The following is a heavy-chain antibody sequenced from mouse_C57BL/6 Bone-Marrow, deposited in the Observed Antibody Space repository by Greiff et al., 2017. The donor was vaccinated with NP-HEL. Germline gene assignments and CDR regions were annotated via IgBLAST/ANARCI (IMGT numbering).Heavy chain of an antibody. D-gene: IGHD3-2*02. Sequence: VQGVESGAELVKPGASVKISCKASGYAFSSYWMNWVKQRPGKGLEWIGQIYPGDGDTNYNGKFKGKATLTADKSSSTAYMQLSSLTSEDSAVYFCAGQTAQALDYWGQGTTLTVSS. CDR1: GYAFSSYW. CDR2: IYPGDGDT. V-gene: IGHV1-80*01. CDR3: AGQTAQALDY. J-gene: IGHJ2*01.